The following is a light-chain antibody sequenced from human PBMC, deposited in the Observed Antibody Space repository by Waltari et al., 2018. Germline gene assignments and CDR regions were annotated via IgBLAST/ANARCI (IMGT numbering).Light chain of an antibody. Sequence: QSVLTQPPSASGTPGQRVTISCSGSSSNIGSNYVYWYQHFPGTAPKLLIYKSDQRPSVVPDRFSGSKSGTLAFLAISGLRSGDEADYYCAAWDDSLSGSWVFGGGTKLTVL. CDR2: KSD. CDR1: SSNIGSNY. J-gene: IGLJ3*02. CDR3: AAWDDSLSGSWV. V-gene: IGLV1-47*01.